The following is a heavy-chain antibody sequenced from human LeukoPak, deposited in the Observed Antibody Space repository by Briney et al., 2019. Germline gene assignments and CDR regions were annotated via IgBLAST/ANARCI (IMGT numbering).Heavy chain of an antibody. CDR1: GFIFSSYA. J-gene: IGHJ4*02. Sequence: PGRSLRLSCAAAGFIFSSYAMHWVRQAPGKGREWVAVISYDGSNKYYADSVEGRFTISRDNSKNTLYLQMNSLRAEDTAVYYCARDHLEMATSHFDYWGQGTLVTVSS. CDR3: ARDHLEMATSHFDY. CDR2: ISYDGSNK. V-gene: IGHV3-30-3*01. D-gene: IGHD5-24*01.